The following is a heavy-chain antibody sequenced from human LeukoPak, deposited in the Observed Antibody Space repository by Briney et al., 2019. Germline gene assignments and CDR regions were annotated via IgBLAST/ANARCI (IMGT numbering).Heavy chain of an antibody. D-gene: IGHD3-9*01. CDR3: ARQVRYFDWLTGAFDI. Sequence: PSETLSLTCTVSGGSISSSSYYWGWLRQPPGKGLEWIGSIYYSGSTYYNPSLKSRVTISVGTSKNQFSLKLSSVTAADTAVYYCARQVRYFDWLTGAFDIWGQGTMVTVSS. V-gene: IGHV4-39*01. J-gene: IGHJ3*02. CDR2: IYYSGST. CDR1: GGSISSSSYY.